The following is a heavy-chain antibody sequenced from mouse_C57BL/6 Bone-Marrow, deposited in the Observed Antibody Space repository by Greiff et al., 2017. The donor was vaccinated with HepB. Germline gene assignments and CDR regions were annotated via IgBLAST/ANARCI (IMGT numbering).Heavy chain of an antibody. CDR2: IYPGSGNT. Sequence: VKLQESGAELVRPGASVKLSCKASGYTFTDYYINWVKQRPGQGLEWIARIYPGSGNTYYNEKFKGKATLTAEKSSSTAYMQLSSLTSEDSAVYFCARSGQRYFDYWGQGTTLTVSS. J-gene: IGHJ2*01. V-gene: IGHV1-76*01. CDR3: ARSGQRYFDY. D-gene: IGHD3-3*01. CDR1: GYTFTDYY.